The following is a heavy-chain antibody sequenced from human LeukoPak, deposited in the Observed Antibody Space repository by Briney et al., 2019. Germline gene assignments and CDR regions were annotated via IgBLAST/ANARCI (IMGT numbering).Heavy chain of an antibody. D-gene: IGHD3-22*01. J-gene: IGHJ4*02. Sequence: GGSLRLSCAASGFTFSSYSMNWVRQAPGKGLEWVSSISSSSSYIYYADSVKGRFTISRDNAKNSLYLQMNSLRAEDTAVYYCASEPRDYYDSSGSLWGQGTLVTVSS. CDR3: ASEPRDYYDSSGSL. CDR2: ISSSSSYI. CDR1: GFTFSSYS. V-gene: IGHV3-21*01.